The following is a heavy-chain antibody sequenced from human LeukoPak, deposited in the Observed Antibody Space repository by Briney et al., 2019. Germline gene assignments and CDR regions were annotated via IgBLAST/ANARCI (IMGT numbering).Heavy chain of an antibody. D-gene: IGHD6-6*01. CDR2: IKQDGSEK. Sequence: AGGSLRLSCAASGFTFSSYWMSWVRQAPGKGLEWVANIKQDGSEKYYVDSVKGRFTISRDNAKNSLYLQMNSLRAEDTAVYYWARVLYSSSSDWFDPWGQGTLVTVSS. V-gene: IGHV3-7*01. CDR1: GFTFSSYW. J-gene: IGHJ5*02. CDR3: ARVLYSSSSDWFDP.